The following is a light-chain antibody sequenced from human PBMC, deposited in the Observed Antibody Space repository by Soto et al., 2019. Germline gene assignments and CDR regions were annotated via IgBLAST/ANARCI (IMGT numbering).Light chain of an antibody. V-gene: IGLV2-23*02. Sequence: QSVLTQPASLSGAPGQSITISCPGTSRDVGSYNLVSWYQQHPGKAPKLMIYEVSKRPSGVSNRFSGSKSGNTASLTISGLQAEDEADYYCCSYAGSTTEVFGTGTKVTV. CDR3: CSYAGSTTEV. CDR2: EVS. J-gene: IGLJ1*01. CDR1: SRDVGSYNL.